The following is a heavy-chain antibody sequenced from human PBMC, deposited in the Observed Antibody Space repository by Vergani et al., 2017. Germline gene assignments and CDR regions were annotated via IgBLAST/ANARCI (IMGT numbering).Heavy chain of an antibody. V-gene: IGHV3-23*01. Sequence: TASGFTFSSYAMSWVRQAPGKGLEWVSAISGSGGSTYYADSVKGRFTISRDNSKNTLYLQMNSLRAEDTAVYYCAKGPGVVPAAIPDAFDIWGQGTMVTVSS. CDR2: ISGSGGST. D-gene: IGHD2-2*02. CDR1: GFTFSSYA. J-gene: IGHJ3*02. CDR3: AKGPGVVPAAIPDAFDI.